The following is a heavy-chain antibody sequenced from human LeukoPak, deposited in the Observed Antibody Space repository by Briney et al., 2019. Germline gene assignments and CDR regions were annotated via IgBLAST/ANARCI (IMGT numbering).Heavy chain of an antibody. J-gene: IGHJ6*02. CDR1: GFTFSSYS. CDR2: ISSSSSYI. Sequence: GGSLRLFCAASGFTFSSYSMNWVRQAPGKGLEWVSSISSSSSYIYYADSVKGRFTISRDNAKNSLYLQMNSLRAEDTAVYYCAPPPSDGMDVWGQGTTVTVSS. CDR3: APPPSDGMDV. V-gene: IGHV3-21*01.